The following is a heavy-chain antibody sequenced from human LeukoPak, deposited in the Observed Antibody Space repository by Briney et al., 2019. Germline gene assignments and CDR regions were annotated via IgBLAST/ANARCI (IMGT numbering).Heavy chain of an antibody. CDR3: ARATRGDLLSEF. CDR1: GYTFANYD. V-gene: IGHV1-8*01. Sequence: GASVKVSCKTSGYTFANYDITWVRHAPGRGLEWMGWMNPYSTNTGYARQFQGRLSMTRDIYITTAYMELSSLRSEDTAVYYCARATRGDLLSEFWGQGSLITVSS. CDR2: MNPYSTNT. J-gene: IGHJ4*02. D-gene: IGHD2/OR15-2a*01.